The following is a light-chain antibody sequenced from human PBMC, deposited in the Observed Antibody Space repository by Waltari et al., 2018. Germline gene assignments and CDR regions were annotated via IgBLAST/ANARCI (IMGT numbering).Light chain of an antibody. CDR3: CSFTATHTLL. CDR1: NNDVGASIF. CDR2: DVT. V-gene: IGLV2-14*03. Sequence: QSALTQPASVSGSPGQSITISCPGTNNDVGASIFVSWYQHHPGRAPQLMIYDVTERPSGISYRFSGSKSANTASLTISGLLPEDEAIYYCCSFTATHTLLFGGGTTVTVL. J-gene: IGLJ2*01.